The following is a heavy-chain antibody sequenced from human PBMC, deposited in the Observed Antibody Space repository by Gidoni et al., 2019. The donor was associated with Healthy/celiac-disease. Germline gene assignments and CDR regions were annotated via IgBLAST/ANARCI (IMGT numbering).Heavy chain of an antibody. CDR3: ARERYSSSWPTSWFDP. CDR1: GFTFSSYG. CDR2: ISYDGSNK. D-gene: IGHD6-13*01. V-gene: IGHV3-30*03. Sequence: QVQLVESGGAVVQPGRSLRLFCAASGFTFSSYGMHWVRQAPGKGLEWVAVISYDGSNKYYADSVKGRFTISRDNSKNTLYLQMNSLRAEDTAVYYCARERYSSSWPTSWFDPWGQGTLVTVSS. J-gene: IGHJ5*02.